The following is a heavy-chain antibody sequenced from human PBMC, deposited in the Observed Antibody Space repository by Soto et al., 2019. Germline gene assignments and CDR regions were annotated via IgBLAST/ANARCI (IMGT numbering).Heavy chain of an antibody. CDR3: AREIPTYYYYGIDV. CDR2: INSDGSST. J-gene: IGHJ6*02. D-gene: IGHD2-2*02. CDR1: GFTFSSYW. V-gene: IGHV3-74*01. Sequence: PGGSLRLSCAASGFTFSSYWMHWVRQAPGKGLVWVSRINSDGSSTSYADSVKGRFTISRDNAKNTLYLQMNSLRAEDTAVYYCAREIPTYYYYGIDVRAQRTTVPVSS.